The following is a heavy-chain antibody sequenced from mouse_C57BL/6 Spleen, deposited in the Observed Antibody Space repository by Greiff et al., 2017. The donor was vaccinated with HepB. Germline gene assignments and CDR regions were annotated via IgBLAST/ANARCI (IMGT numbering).Heavy chain of an antibody. CDR2: ISDGGSYT. Sequence: EVKLMESGGGLVKPGGSLKLSCAASGFTFSSYAMSWVRQTPEKRLEWVATISDGGSYTYYPDNVKGRFTISRDNAKNNLYLQMSHLKSEDTAMYYCARDRYYGSSSYFDYWGQGTTLTVSS. J-gene: IGHJ2*01. CDR1: GFTFSSYA. D-gene: IGHD1-1*01. CDR3: ARDRYYGSSSYFDY. V-gene: IGHV5-4*01.